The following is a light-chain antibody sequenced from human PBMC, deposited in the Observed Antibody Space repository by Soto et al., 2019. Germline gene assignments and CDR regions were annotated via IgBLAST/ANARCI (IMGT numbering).Light chain of an antibody. V-gene: IGKV1-27*01. CDR1: HDIGNS. CDR3: QNYSGAPPLFT. Sequence: DIQMTQSPSSLSASVGDRVTITCRAGHDIGNSLAWYQQKPGQVPKLVIFAASTLKSGVPSRFSGSGSGTDFTLTINSLQPEDVATYYCQNYSGAPPLFTFGPGTKVDIK. J-gene: IGKJ3*01. CDR2: AAS.